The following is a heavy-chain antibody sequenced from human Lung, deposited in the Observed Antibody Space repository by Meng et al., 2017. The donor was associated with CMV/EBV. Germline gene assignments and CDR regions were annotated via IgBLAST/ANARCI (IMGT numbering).Heavy chain of an antibody. Sequence: ASVKVSCKASGYTFSSYGISWVRQAPGQGLEWMGWIGGYDGRTNYRQKFKGRVTVTRDTSTSTAYMEVRSLGSDDTAVYYRARDFYEYDNSGYYDDTFDIWGQRTMVTVSS. CDR1: GYTFSSYG. CDR3: ARDFYEYDNSGYYDDTFDI. CDR2: IGGYDGRT. J-gene: IGHJ3*02. V-gene: IGHV1-18*01. D-gene: IGHD3-22*01.